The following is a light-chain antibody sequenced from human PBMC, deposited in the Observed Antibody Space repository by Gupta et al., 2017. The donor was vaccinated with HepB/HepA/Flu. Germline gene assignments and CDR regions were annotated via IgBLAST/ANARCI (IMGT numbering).Light chain of an antibody. V-gene: IGLV4-69*01. CDR2: LNSDGSH. CDR3: QTWGSGIWV. J-gene: IGLJ3*02. Sequence: QLVLTXSPSASASLGASVKLTCTXSSGHSTYAIAWHQQQPEKGPRFLMKLNSDGSHNKGDGIPDRFSGSSSGAERYLTISSLQSEDEADYYCQTWGSGIWVFGGGTKLTVL. CDR1: SGHSTYA.